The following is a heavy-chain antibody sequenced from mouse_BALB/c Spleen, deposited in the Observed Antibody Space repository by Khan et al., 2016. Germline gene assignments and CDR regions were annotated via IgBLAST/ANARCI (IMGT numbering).Heavy chain of an antibody. J-gene: IGHJ3*01. D-gene: IGHD2-10*01. Sequence: EVKLLESGGGLVQPGGSLKLSCAASGFDFSRYWMNWVRQAPGKGLEWIGEINSDSSTINYTPSLEDKFIISRDNAKNTLYLQMNKVRSEDTALXYCATEAFYAWFAYWGQGTLVTVSA. CDR3: ATEAFYAWFAY. V-gene: IGHV4-1*02. CDR2: INSDSSTI. CDR1: GFDFSRYW.